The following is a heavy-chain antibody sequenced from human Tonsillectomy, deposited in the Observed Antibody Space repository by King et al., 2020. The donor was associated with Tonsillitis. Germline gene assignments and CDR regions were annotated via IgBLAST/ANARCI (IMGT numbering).Heavy chain of an antibody. CDR1: GLSLTATGVR. V-gene: IGHV2-70*04. CDR3: ARAFGSGSYSYFDY. J-gene: IGHJ4*02. CDR2: IDWDGDK. D-gene: IGHD3-10*01. Sequence: TLKESGPALVKPTQTLTLTCTLSGLSLTATGVRVSWIRQPPGKAPEWLARIDWDGDKFYNTSLKTRLSISTDTSKNQVVLVMTNLDPVDTATYYCARAFGSGSYSYFDYWGQGILVTVS.